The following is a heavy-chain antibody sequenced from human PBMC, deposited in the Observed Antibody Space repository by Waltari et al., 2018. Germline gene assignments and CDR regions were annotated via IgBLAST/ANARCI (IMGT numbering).Heavy chain of an antibody. CDR1: GVSISRGSYY. CDR3: TREGAIAARPY. CDR2: INTSGST. D-gene: IGHD6-6*01. J-gene: IGHJ4*02. Sequence: QVQLQESGPGLVEPSQTLSLTCTVSGVSISRGSYYWSWIRQPAGKGLEWIGRINTSGSTNYNPSLKSRVTISIDTSKNQFSLKLSSLTAADTAFYYCTREGAIAARPYWGQGTLVTVSS. V-gene: IGHV4-61*02.